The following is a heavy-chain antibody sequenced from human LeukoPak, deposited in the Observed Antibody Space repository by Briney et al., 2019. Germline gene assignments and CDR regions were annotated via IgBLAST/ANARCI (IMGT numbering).Heavy chain of an antibody. D-gene: IGHD7-27*01. J-gene: IGHJ4*02. CDR2: IKRKTDDGTR. CDR3: TAGLGKSDFDY. V-gene: IGHV3-15*01. CDR1: GFTFNNAW. Sequence: GGSLTLSCVASGFTFNNAWMNWVHRAPGKGLEWVGRIKRKTDDGTRDYAAPVKGRFTVSRDDSKSTVFLQMNSLKTKDTGVYYCTAGLGKSDFDYWGQGTLVTVSS.